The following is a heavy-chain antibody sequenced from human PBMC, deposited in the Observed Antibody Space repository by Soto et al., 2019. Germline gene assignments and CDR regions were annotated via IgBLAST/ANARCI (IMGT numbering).Heavy chain of an antibody. D-gene: IGHD3-22*01. V-gene: IGHV1-18*04. Sequence: ASVKGSCKASGYSFATYGFSWVRQAPGQGLECVGWISAHNGDTHYSQKFQGRVTLTTDTSTNTGYMELRSLTSDDTAVYFCATEPIYYNDGSGYYPLGHWGQRPLVPVPS. J-gene: IGHJ4*02. CDR2: ISAHNGDT. CDR3: ATEPIYYNDGSGYYPLGH. CDR1: GYSFATYG.